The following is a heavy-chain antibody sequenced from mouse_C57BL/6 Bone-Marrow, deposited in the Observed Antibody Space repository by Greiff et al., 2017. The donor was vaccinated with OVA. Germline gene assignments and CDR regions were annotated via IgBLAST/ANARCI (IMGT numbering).Heavy chain of an antibody. D-gene: IGHD1-1*01. CDR1: GYTFTSYW. J-gene: IGHJ1*03. Sequence: QVQLQQPGAELVRPGSSVKLSCKASGYTFTSYWMHWVKQRPIPGLEWIGNIDPSDSETHYNQQFQDKATLTVDKSSSTAYMQLSSLTSDDSAVYYCARKGYYGSSNWYCDVWGTGTTVTVSS. V-gene: IGHV1-52*01. CDR2: IDPSDSET. CDR3: ARKGYYGSSNWYCDV.